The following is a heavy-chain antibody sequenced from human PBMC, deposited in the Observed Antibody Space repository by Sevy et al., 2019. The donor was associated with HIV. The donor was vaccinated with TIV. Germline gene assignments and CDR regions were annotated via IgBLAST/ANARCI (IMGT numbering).Heavy chain of an antibody. D-gene: IGHD3-16*01. CDR3: IRGGANTGPADY. CDR1: GFTFGDYS. Sequence: GGSLRLSCTASGFTFGDYSMSWFRQAPGKGLEWVGFIRSKAYGGTTAYAASVKGRFTILRDDSKSIAYLQMNSLITEDTAVYYCIRGGANTGPADYWGQGTLVTVSS. J-gene: IGHJ4*02. V-gene: IGHV3-49*03. CDR2: IRSKAYGGTT.